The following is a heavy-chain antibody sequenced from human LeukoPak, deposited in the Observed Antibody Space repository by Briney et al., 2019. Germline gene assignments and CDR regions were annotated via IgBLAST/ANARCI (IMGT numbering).Heavy chain of an antibody. Sequence: ASVKVSCKASGYTFTSYCMHWVRQAPGQGLEWMGIINPSGGSTSYAQKFQGRVTMTRDTSTSTVYMELSSLRSEDTAVYYCARGITIFGVVITYFDYWGQGTLVTVSS. V-gene: IGHV1-46*01. CDR3: ARGITIFGVVITYFDY. J-gene: IGHJ4*02. D-gene: IGHD3-3*01. CDR1: GYTFTSYC. CDR2: INPSGGST.